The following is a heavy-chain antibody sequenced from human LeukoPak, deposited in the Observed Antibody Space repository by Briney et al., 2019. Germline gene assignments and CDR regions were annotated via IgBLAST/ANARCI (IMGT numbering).Heavy chain of an antibody. CDR2: ISYDGSNK. CDR1: GFTFSSYA. Sequence: GGSLRLSCAASGFTFSSYAMHWVRQAPGKGLEWVAVISYDGSNKYYADSVKGRFTISRDNSKNTLYLQMNSLRAEDTAVYYCARETPPPPTYYDILTGYHYGMDVWGQGTTVTVSS. V-gene: IGHV3-30*04. D-gene: IGHD3-9*01. CDR3: ARETPPPPTYYDILTGYHYGMDV. J-gene: IGHJ6*02.